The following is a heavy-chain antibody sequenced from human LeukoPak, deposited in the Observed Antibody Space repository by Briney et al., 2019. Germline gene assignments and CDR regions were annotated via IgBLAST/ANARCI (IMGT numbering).Heavy chain of an antibody. CDR3: ARGRNVDTSMVNDY. CDR2: VSGSGVST. J-gene: IGHJ4*02. Sequence: GGTLRLSCAASGFTFSNYGMSWARQAPGKGLEWVSAVSGSGVSTFYADSVKGRFTISRDNSKNTVYLQMNSLRGEDTAVYYWARGRNVDTSMVNDYWGQGTLVTVSS. V-gene: IGHV3-23*01. CDR1: GFTFSNYG. D-gene: IGHD5-18*01.